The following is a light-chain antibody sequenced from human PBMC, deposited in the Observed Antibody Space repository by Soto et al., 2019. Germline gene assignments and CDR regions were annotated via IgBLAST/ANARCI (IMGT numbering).Light chain of an antibody. CDR3: QQYGNSPTWT. CDR2: GAS. CDR1: QSVSSSY. Sequence: DIVLTQSPAPLSLSPGERATLSCRSSQSVSSSYLAWYQQKPGQAPRLLIYGASSRATGTPDRFSGSGSGTDFTLTISRLEPEDFAVYYCQQYGNSPTWTFGQGTKVDIK. V-gene: IGKV3-20*01. J-gene: IGKJ1*01.